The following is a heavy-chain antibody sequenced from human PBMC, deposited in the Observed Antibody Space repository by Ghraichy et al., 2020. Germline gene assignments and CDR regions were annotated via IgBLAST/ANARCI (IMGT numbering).Heavy chain of an antibody. CDR2: IYSGGST. J-gene: IGHJ6*02. D-gene: IGHD3-22*01. V-gene: IGHV3-53*01. CDR1: GFTVSSNY. Sequence: GGLRLSCAASGFTVSSNYMSWVRQAPGKGLEWVSVIYSGGSTYYADSVKGRFTISRDNSKNTLYLQMNSLRAEDTAVYYCARASSVPYYDSSGPPASPYYYGMDVWGRGTTVTVSS. CDR3: ARASSVPYYDSSGPPASPYYYGMDV.